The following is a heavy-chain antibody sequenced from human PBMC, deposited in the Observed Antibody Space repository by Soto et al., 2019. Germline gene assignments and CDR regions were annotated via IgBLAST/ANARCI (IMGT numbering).Heavy chain of an antibody. Sequence: QVQLQESGPGLVKPSETLSLTCTVSGGSISSYYWSWIRQPPGKGLEWIGYIYYSGSTNYNPSLKSRVTISVDTSKNQFSLKLSSVTAADTAVYYCARDQRVVTGVDAFDIWGQGTMVTVSS. D-gene: IGHD3-3*01. CDR1: GGSISSYY. V-gene: IGHV4-59*01. CDR3: ARDQRVVTGVDAFDI. J-gene: IGHJ3*02. CDR2: IYYSGST.